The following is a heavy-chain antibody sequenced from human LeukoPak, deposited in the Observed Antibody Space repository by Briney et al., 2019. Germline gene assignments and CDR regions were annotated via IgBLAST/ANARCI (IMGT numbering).Heavy chain of an antibody. J-gene: IGHJ6*02. CDR2: INHSGST. Sequence: SETLSLTCAVYGGSFSGYYWSWIRQPPGKGLEWIGEINHSGSTNYNPSLKSRVTISVDTSKSQFSLKLSSVTAADTAVYYCARGPSVVVVAATPYYYGMDVWGQGTTVTVSS. CDR3: ARGPSVVVVAATPYYYGMDV. V-gene: IGHV4-34*01. D-gene: IGHD2-15*01. CDR1: GGSFSGYY.